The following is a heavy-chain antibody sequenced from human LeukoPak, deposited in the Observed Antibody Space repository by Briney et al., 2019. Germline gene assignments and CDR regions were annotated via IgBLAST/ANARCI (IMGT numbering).Heavy chain of an antibody. V-gene: IGHV1-8*01. CDR1: GYTFSSYD. Sequence: ASVKVSCKTSGYTFSSYDINWVRQAAGQGREWMGWMNPNSGNTGYAQKFQGRVIMTRNTSTSTAYMELSSLRSEDTAVYFCARVGRSWDYLWGSYRYDLDYWGQGTLVTVSS. J-gene: IGHJ4*02. D-gene: IGHD3-16*02. CDR3: ARVGRSWDYLWGSYRYDLDY. CDR2: MNPNSGNT.